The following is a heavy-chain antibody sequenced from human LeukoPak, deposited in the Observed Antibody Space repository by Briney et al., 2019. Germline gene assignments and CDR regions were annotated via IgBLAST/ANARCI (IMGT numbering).Heavy chain of an antibody. CDR1: GFTFSNYG. J-gene: IGHJ6*03. CDR2: ISYDGSNK. D-gene: IGHD6-13*01. CDR3: ARDSSRWSSSWRDYYYMDV. Sequence: GGSLRLSCAASGFTFSNYGMHWVRQAPGRGLEWVAFISYDGSNKYYADSVKGRFTISRDNSKNTVYLQMSSLRAEDTAVYYCARDSSRWSSSWRDYYYMDVWGKGTSVTVSS. V-gene: IGHV3-30*03.